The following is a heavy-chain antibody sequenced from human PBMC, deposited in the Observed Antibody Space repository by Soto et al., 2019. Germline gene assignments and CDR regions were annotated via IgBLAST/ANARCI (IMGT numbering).Heavy chain of an antibody. CDR3: ARGVLLWFGRPGLDAFDI. J-gene: IGHJ3*02. CDR1: GGSISSSNW. CDR2: IYHSGST. V-gene: IGHV4-4*02. Sequence: SETLSLTCAVSGGSISSSNWWSWVRQPPGKGLEWIGEIYHSGSTNYNPSLKSRVTISVGKSKNQFSLKLSSVTAADTAVYYCARGVLLWFGRPGLDAFDIWGQGTMVTVSS. D-gene: IGHD3-10*01.